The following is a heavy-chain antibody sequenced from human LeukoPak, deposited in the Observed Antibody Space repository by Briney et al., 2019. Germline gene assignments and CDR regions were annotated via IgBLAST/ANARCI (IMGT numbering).Heavy chain of an antibody. CDR3: ARVEGDSGYDSHWFYP. D-gene: IGHD5-12*01. CDR1: GGSFSGYY. J-gene: IGHJ5*02. V-gene: IGHV4-34*01. Sequence: SETLSLTCAVYGGSFSGYYWSWIRQPPGKGLEWIGEINHSGSTNYNPSLKSRVTISVDTSKNQFSLKLSSVTAADTAVYYCARVEGDSGYDSHWFYPWGQGTLVTVSS. CDR2: INHSGST.